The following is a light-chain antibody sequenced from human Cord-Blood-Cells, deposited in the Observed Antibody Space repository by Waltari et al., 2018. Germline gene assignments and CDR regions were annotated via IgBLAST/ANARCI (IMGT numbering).Light chain of an antibody. CDR3: QQRSNWPLT. V-gene: IGKV3-11*01. J-gene: IGKJ4*01. CDR2: DAS. CDR1: QSFSSY. Sequence: EIVLTQSQATLPLSPGERATLSCRASQSFSSYLAWYQQKPGQAPRLLIYDASNRATGIPARFSGSGSGTDFTLTISSLEPEDFAVYYCQQRSNWPLTFGGGTKVEIK.